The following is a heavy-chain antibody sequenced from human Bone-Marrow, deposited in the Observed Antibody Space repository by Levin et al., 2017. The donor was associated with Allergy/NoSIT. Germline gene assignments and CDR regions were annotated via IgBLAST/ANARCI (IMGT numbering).Heavy chain of an antibody. CDR1: GFTFGNYH. V-gene: IGHV3-23*01. CDR3: AKDRVSWNWKYWDY. Sequence: GGSLRLSCAASGFTFGNYHMSWVRQAPGKGLEFVSIISGTGRSTYYADSVKGRFTTSRDNSRNTLYLQLDNLGVDDTAVYYCAKDRVSWNWKYWDYWGQGTLVTVSS. CDR2: ISGTGRST. J-gene: IGHJ4*02. D-gene: IGHD2/OR15-2a*01.